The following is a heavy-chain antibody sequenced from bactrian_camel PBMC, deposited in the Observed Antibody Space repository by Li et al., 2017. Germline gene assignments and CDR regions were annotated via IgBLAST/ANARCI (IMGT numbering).Heavy chain of an antibody. J-gene: IGHJ4*01. V-gene: IGHV3S55*01. CDR3: AAQRAIDDCRYEYNY. CDR2: IESDGST. D-gene: IGHD4*01. Sequence: HVQLVESGGGSVQAGGSLRLSCAASELTSCTYVMSYYRQAPGKEREFVSVIESDGSTSYAVSVEGRFTISQDKNTLFLQMNSLKPEDTATYYCAAQRAIDDCRYEYNYWGMGTQVTVS. CDR1: ELTSCTYV.